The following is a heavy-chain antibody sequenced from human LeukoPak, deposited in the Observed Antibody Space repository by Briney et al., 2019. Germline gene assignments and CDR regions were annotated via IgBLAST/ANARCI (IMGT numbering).Heavy chain of an antibody. CDR2: IVVGSGNT. J-gene: IGHJ4*02. CDR1: GFTFTSSA. CDR3: AREGTGTNTLDY. Sequence: SVKVSCKASGFTFTSSAVQWVRQARGQRLEWIGWIVVGSGNTNYAQKFQERVTITRDMSTSLVYMELSSLRAEDTAVYYCAREGTGTNTLDYWGQGTLVTVSS. V-gene: IGHV1-58*01. D-gene: IGHD1-7*01.